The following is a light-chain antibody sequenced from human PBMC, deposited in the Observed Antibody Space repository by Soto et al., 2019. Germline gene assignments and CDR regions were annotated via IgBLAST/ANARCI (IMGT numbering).Light chain of an antibody. J-gene: IGKJ1*01. Sequence: EIVLTESPGTLSVSPGERATLSCRASQSVSSKLAWYQQKPGQAPRLLFYGASTGATGIPARFSGSGSETDFTHPIGSLQSEDFAVYYCQQYNNWPGTFGQGTKVEIK. CDR2: GAS. CDR3: QQYNNWPGT. CDR1: QSVSSK. V-gene: IGKV3-15*01.